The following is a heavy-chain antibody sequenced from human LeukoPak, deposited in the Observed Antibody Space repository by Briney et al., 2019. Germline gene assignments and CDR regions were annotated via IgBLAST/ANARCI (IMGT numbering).Heavy chain of an antibody. Sequence: SETLSLTCTVFGYSINNGYYWGWIRQAPGKGLEWIGSMFHTGNSHYNPSLKRRVTIAIDTSKNQFSLKLSSVTAADTAVYYCAREWNYYAFEIWGQGTMVSVSS. CDR1: GYSINNGYY. CDR2: MFHTGNS. CDR3: AREWNYYAFEI. J-gene: IGHJ3*02. V-gene: IGHV4-38-2*02. D-gene: IGHD1-7*01.